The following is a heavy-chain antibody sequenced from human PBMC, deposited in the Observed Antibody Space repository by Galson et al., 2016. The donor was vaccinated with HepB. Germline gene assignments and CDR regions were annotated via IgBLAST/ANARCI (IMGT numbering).Heavy chain of an antibody. CDR3: AIDPSHWIENPFAL. Sequence: SLRLSCAASGFTFKNFGMTWVRQAPGKGLEWVSTICGSCGDIDYADSVQGRFTISRDNSKNTLSLQMNSLRAEDTATYYCAIDPSHWIENPFALWGQGTLVTASS. CDR2: ICGSCGDI. CDR1: GFTFKNFG. V-gene: IGHV3-23*01. J-gene: IGHJ4*02. D-gene: IGHD2-2*03.